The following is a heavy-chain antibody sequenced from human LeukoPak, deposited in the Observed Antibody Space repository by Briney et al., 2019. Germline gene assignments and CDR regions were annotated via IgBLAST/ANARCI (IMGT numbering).Heavy chain of an antibody. V-gene: IGHV3-53*05. CDR1: GFTVSSNY. CDR3: AKGPMVRGVPYYFDY. Sequence: GGSLRLSCAASGFTVSSNYMSWVRQAPGKGLEWVSLIYSGGSTYYADSVKGRFTISRDNSKNTLYLQMNSLRAEDTALYYCAKGPMVRGVPYYFDYWGQGTLVTVSS. J-gene: IGHJ4*02. CDR2: IYSGGST. D-gene: IGHD3-10*01.